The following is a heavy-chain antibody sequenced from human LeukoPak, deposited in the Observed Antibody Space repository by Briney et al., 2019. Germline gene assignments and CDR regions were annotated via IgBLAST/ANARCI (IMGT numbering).Heavy chain of an antibody. V-gene: IGHV3-33*01. D-gene: IGHD5-18*01. CDR1: GFTFSSYG. CDR3: GRENTAMAFDY. J-gene: IGHJ4*02. Sequence: PGGSLRLSCAASGFTFSSYGMHWVRQAPGKGLEWVAVIWYDRSNKYYADSVKGRFTISRDNSKNTLYLQMNSLRAEDTAVYYCGRENTAMAFDYWGQGTLVTVSS. CDR2: IWYDRSNK.